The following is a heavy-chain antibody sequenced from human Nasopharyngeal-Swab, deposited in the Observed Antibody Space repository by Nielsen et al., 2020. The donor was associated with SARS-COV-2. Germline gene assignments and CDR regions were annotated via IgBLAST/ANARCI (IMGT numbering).Heavy chain of an antibody. Sequence: GRSLRLSCAAPGLTFSSYSMNWVRQAPGKGLEWVSSITGSGSYTYYADSVKGRFTIPRDNSKNTLYVQMNSLRAEDTAVYYCARRGTSGWFHDYWGQGTLVTVSS. D-gene: IGHD6-19*01. CDR3: ARRGTSGWFHDY. V-gene: IGHV3-21*04. CDR2: ITGSGSYT. J-gene: IGHJ4*02. CDR1: GLTFSSYS.